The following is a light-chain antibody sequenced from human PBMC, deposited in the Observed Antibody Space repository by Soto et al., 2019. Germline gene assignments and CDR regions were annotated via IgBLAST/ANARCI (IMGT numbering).Light chain of an antibody. CDR1: QSINTW. Sequence: DIQMTQSPSTVSASVGDRMTITCRASQSINTWLAWYRQRPGEAPQLLIYEASTLAMGVPSRFSGSGSGTDFSLSISRLQPDDFATFYCHQNQTYSRTFGQGTKVEVK. J-gene: IGKJ1*01. CDR3: HQNQTYSRT. V-gene: IGKV1-5*03. CDR2: EAS.